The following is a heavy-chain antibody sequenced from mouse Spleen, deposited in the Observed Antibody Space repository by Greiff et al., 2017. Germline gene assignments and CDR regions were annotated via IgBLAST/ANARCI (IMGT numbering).Heavy chain of an antibody. CDR1: GYTFTNYW. CDR3: ARKGDYAMDY. Sequence: QVQLKESGAELVRPGTSVKISCKASGYTFTNYWLGWVKQRPGHGLEWIGDIYPGGGYTNYNEKFKGKATLTADTSSSTAYMQLSSLTSEDSAVYFCARKGDYAMDYWGQGTSVTVSS. V-gene: IGHV1-63*02. CDR2: IYPGGGYT. J-gene: IGHJ4*01.